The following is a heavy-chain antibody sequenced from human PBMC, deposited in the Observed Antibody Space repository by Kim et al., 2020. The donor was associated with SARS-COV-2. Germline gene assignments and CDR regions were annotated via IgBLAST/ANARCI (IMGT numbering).Heavy chain of an antibody. V-gene: IGHV3-48*02. D-gene: IGHD3-16*02. CDR1: GFTFSSYS. Sequence: GGSLRLSCAASGFTFSSYSMNWVRQAPGKGLEWVSYISSSSSTIYYADSVKGRFTISRDNAKNSLYLQMNSLRDEDTAVYHCARAVTPYDYVWGSYRYGPVDYWGQGTLVTVSS. CDR2: ISSSSSTI. CDR3: ARAVTPYDYVWGSYRYGPVDY. J-gene: IGHJ4*02.